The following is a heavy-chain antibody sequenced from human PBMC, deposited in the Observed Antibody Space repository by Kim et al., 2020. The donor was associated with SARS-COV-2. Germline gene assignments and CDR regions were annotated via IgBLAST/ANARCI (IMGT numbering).Heavy chain of an antibody. Sequence: GGSLRLSCAASGFTFNSYNMHWVRQAPGKGLEWVAVVSYDGSNIHYADSVKGRFTISRDNSKNTVYLQMNSLRLDDTAVYYCAKGSSWFDDWGQGSLVTVSS. CDR1: GFTFNSYN. CDR2: VSYDGSNI. J-gene: IGHJ4*02. D-gene: IGHD6-13*01. V-gene: IGHV3-30*18. CDR3: AKGSSWFDD.